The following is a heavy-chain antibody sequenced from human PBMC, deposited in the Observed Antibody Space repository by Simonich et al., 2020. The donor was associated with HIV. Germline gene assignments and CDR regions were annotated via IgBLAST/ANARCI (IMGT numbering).Heavy chain of an antibody. J-gene: IGHJ3*02. Sequence: QVQLVQSGAEVKKPGASVKVSCKASGYNFIDYYIHWVRHAPGQGPEWMGWKNPNSDDTRNAQKFQGRVTMTRDTSISTTYMELSSLRSDDTAVYFCTRGPSHGAFDIWGQGTMVTVSS. CDR2: KNPNSDDT. CDR1: GYNFIDYY. V-gene: IGHV1-2*02. CDR3: TRGPSHGAFDI.